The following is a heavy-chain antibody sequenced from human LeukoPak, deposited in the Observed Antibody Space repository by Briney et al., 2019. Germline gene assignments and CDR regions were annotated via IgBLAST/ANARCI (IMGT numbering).Heavy chain of an antibody. D-gene: IGHD5-18*01. CDR3: ANDLGWIQLNLG. CDR2: ITGNGATT. Sequence: GGSLRLSCAASGFSFSYYGMNWVRQAPGKGLEWVSGITGNGATTYYADFVKGRFTISRDNSRNTVYLQMNSLRAEDTAVYYCANDLGWIQLNLGRGQGTLVTVSS. CDR1: GFSFSYYG. V-gene: IGHV3-23*01. J-gene: IGHJ4*02.